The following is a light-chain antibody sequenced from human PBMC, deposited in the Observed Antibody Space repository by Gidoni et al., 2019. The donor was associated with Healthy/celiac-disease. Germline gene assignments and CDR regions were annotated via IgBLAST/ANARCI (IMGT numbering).Light chain of an antibody. CDR2: EVY. J-gene: IGLJ2*01. CDR3: ASYSSGGTLNL. V-gene: IGLV2-14*01. CDR1: NTDTGGYNY. Sequence: QSTLTPPAPVSGSPGQSITISCTGTNTDTGGYNYVSWYQQTPGTAPKLIIFEVYYRPAGVSNRFSGSKSGDTAALTISGLQTEDEADYYCASYSSGGTLNLFGGGTKVTVL.